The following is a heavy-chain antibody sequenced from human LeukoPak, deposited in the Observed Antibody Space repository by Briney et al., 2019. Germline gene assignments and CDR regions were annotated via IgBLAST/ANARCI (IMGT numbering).Heavy chain of an antibody. Sequence: GASVKVSFKSAVYTFSGYYIGVVRQAPGQGLEWMGWINPNSGGTNYAQKFQGRVTMTRDTSISTAYMELSRLRSDDTAVYYCAREVYVAFFVYCGAGTLVSVSS. D-gene: IGHD2-8*01. CDR3: AREVYVAFFVY. CDR1: VYTFSGYY. V-gene: IGHV1-2*02. CDR2: INPNSGGT. J-gene: IGHJ4*02.